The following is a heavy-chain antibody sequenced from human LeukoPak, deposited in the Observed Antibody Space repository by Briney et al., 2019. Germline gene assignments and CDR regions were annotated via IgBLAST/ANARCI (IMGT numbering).Heavy chain of an antibody. CDR2: ISSSGDTI. J-gene: IGHJ6*03. Sequence: GSLRLSCAASGFTFSDYYMSWTRQAPGKGLEWVSYISSSGDTIYYADSVKGRFTISRDNARNSLYLQMNSLRAEDTAVYYCARTRRGCSHYSYYYYYYMDVWGKGTTVTVSS. CDR3: ARTRRGCSHYSYYYYYYMDV. V-gene: IGHV3-11*01. CDR1: GFTFSDYY. D-gene: IGHD2-21*01.